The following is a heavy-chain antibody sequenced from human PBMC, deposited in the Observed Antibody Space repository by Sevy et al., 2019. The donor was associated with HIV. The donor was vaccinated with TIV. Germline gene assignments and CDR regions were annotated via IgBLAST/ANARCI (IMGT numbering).Heavy chain of an antibody. CDR2: LNQGGSET. Sequence: GGSLRLSCEASGFTFGNFWMTWVRQSPGKGLEWVANLNQGGSETFYMDSLEGRFTISRDNAKSSVFLKLNSLRVEDTAIYYCVRDQWDLKYWDQGTHVTVSS. V-gene: IGHV3-7*03. J-gene: IGHJ4*02. CDR1: GFTFGNFW. CDR3: VRDQWDLKY. D-gene: IGHD1-26*01.